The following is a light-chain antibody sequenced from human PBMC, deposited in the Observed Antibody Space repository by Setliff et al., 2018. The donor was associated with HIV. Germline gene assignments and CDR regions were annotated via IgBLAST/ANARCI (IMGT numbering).Light chain of an antibody. V-gene: IGLV1-44*01. CDR1: SSNIGSNT. CDR2: IND. Sequence: QSVLTQPPSASGTPGQRVTISCSGSSSNIGSNTVTWYQQLHGTAPQLLIYINDHRPSGVPHRFSGSKSGTTASLAISGLQSEDEADYYCSTWDDSLNVLVFGSGTKVTVL. CDR3: STWDDSLNVLV. J-gene: IGLJ1*01.